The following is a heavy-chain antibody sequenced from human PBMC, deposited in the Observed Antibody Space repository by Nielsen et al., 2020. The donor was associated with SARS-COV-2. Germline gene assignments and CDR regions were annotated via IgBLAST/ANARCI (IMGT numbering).Heavy chain of an antibody. D-gene: IGHD1-26*01. Sequence: GSLRLSCAVYGGSFSGYYWSWIRQPPGKGLEWIGEINHSGSTNYNPSLKSRVTISVDTSKNQFSLKLSSVTAADTAVYYCAGGGSWELPGYYGMDVWGPGTTVTVSS. CDR3: AGGGSWELPGYYGMDV. CDR1: GGSFSGYY. J-gene: IGHJ6*02. V-gene: IGHV4-34*01. CDR2: INHSGST.